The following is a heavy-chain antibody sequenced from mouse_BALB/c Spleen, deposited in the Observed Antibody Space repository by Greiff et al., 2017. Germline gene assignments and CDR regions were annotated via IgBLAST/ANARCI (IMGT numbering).Heavy chain of an antibody. CDR1: GYSFTGYF. CDR2: INPYNGDT. V-gene: IGHV1-20*02. Sequence: EVKLMESGPELVKPGASVKISCKASGYSFTGYFMNWVIQSHGKSLEWIGRINPYNGDTFYNQKFKGKATLTVDKSSTTAHMELRSLASEDSAVYYCARSGYYGFPYWGQGTLVTVSA. J-gene: IGHJ3*01. CDR3: ARSGYYGFPY. D-gene: IGHD2-3*01.